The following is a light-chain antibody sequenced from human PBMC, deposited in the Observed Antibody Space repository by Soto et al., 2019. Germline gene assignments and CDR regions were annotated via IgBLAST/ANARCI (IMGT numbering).Light chain of an antibody. CDR3: SSYTRGITWL. CDR2: EVR. CDR1: SSDVGGFGY. V-gene: IGLV2-14*01. J-gene: IGLJ2*01. Sequence: QSALTQPASVSGSPGQSITISCTGTSSDVGGFGYVSWYQQHPGNAPKLIIYEVRNRPSGVSDRFSGSKSGNTASLTVSGLQPEYEADYYCSSYTRGITWLFGGGTKLTVL.